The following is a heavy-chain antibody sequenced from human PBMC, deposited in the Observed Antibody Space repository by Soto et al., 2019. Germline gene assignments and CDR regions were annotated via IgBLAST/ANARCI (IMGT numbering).Heavy chain of an antibody. J-gene: IGHJ4*02. V-gene: IGHV3-30*18. CDR2: ISYDGSNK. CDR3: AKESGYGSGGSCYRFSFDY. CDR1: GFTFSSYG. D-gene: IGHD2-15*01. Sequence: GSLRLSCAASGFTFSSYGMHWVRQAPGKGLEWVAVISYDGSNKYYADSVKGRFTISRDNSKNTLYLQMNSLRAEDTAVYYCAKESGYGSGGSCYRFSFDYWGQGTLVTVSS.